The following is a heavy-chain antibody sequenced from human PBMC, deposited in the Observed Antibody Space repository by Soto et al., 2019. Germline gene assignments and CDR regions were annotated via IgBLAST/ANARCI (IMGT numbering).Heavy chain of an antibody. D-gene: IGHD3-10*01. V-gene: IGHV4-61*01. CDR2: IYYSGST. CDR3: ATRKWFGELDYDY. CDR1: GGNVISGSDY. Sequence: PSGPLSHPDTVSGGNVISGSDYWSWIQQPPGKGLEWIGYIYYSGSTNYNPSLKSRVTISVDTSKNQFSLKLSSVTAADTAVYYCATRKWFGELDYDYWGQGTLVTVS. J-gene: IGHJ4*02.